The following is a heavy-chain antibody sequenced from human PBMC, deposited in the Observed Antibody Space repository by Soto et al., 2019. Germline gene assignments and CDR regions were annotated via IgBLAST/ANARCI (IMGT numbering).Heavy chain of an antibody. CDR1: GGSISSGDYY. Sequence: QVQLQESGPGLVKPSQTLSLTCTVSGGSISSGDYYWSWIRQPPGKGLEWIGYIYYSGSTYYNPSLQRRVPVAVGTSKTQFSLKLSPVTAPDTAVYCCASNRVSYGFDYWGQGTLVTVSS. CDR3: ASNRVSYGFDY. J-gene: IGHJ4*02. V-gene: IGHV4-30-4*01. CDR2: IYYSGST. D-gene: IGHD5-18*01.